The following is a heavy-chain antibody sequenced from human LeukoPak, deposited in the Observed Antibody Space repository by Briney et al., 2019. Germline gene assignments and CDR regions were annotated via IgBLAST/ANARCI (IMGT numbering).Heavy chain of an antibody. CDR3: AKFFFLGPPDAFDI. D-gene: IGHD3-3*01. J-gene: IGHJ3*02. CDR2: ISSSSSYI. V-gene: IGHV3-21*04. Sequence: GGSLRLSCAASGFTFSSYSMNWVRQAPGKGLEWVSSISSSSSYIYYADSVKGRFTISRDNSKNTLYLQMNSLRAEDTAVYYCAKFFFLGPPDAFDIWGQGTMVTVSS. CDR1: GFTFSSYS.